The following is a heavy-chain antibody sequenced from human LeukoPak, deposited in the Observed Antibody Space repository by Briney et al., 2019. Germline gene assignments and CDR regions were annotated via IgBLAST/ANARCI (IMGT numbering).Heavy chain of an antibody. D-gene: IGHD5-18*01. CDR1: GFTFSSYG. CDR2: IWFDGSNK. J-gene: IGHJ4*02. CDR3: ARGGQLWFSGYYFDY. Sequence: GGSLRLSCAASGFTFSSYGMHWVRQAPGKGLEWVAVIWFDGSNKYYADSVKGRFTISRDNSKNTLCLQMNSLRAEHTSVYYCARGGQLWFSGYYFDYWGQGTLVTVSS. V-gene: IGHV3-33*01.